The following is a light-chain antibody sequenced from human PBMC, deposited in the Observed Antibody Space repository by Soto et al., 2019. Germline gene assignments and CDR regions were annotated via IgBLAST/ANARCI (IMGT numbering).Light chain of an antibody. CDR2: GAS. V-gene: IGKV3-20*01. CDR3: LQYGSSPSWT. Sequence: EIVLTQSPGTLYLSPGERATLSCRASQSVSSSYLAWYQQKPGQAPRLLIYGASSRATGIPDRFSGSGSGTDFTVTISRMEPEHFAVYYCLQYGSSPSWTFGEGTKVEIK. J-gene: IGKJ1*01. CDR1: QSVSSSY.